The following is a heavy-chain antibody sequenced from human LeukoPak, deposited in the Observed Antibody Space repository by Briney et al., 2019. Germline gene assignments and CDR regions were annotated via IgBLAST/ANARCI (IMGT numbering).Heavy chain of an antibody. CDR1: GGSFSGYY. CDR3: ARHSTFFGVVIIKGRVRGPFDY. J-gene: IGHJ4*02. V-gene: IGHV4-34*01. CDR2: INHSGST. D-gene: IGHD3-3*01. Sequence: SETLSLTCAVYGGSFSGYYWSWIRQPPGKGLEWIGEINHSGSTNYNPSLKSRVTISVDTSKNQFSLKLSSVTAPDTAVYYCARHSTFFGVVIIKGRVRGPFDYWGQGTLVTVSS.